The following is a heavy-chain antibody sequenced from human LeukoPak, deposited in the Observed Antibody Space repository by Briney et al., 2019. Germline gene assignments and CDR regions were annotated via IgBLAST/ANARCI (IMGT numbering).Heavy chain of an antibody. CDR1: GGSISSYY. Sequence: PSQTLSLTCTVSGGSISSYYWSWIRQPPGKGLEWIGYIYYSGSTNYNPSLKSRVTISVDTSKNQFSLKLSSVTAADTAVYYCARVSPGIAVAGTVDYWGQGTLVTVSS. CDR3: ARVSPGIAVAGTVDY. V-gene: IGHV4-59*01. D-gene: IGHD6-19*01. CDR2: IYYSGST. J-gene: IGHJ4*02.